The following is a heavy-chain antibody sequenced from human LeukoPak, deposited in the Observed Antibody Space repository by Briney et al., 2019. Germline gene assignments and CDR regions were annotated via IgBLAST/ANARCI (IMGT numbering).Heavy chain of an antibody. CDR1: GFPFSSYA. CDR3: AKFHSGRYWIISGASDYFDY. D-gene: IGHD1-26*01. J-gene: IGHJ4*02. CDR2: ISGSGGSR. Sequence: PGGSLRLPCAASGFPFSSYAMSWVRQAPGKGLEGVSSISGSGGSRYFADSVNGGFTISRDNSKNTLYLQMTSLRAEDTAVYYCAKFHSGRYWIISGASDYFDYWGQGTLVTVSS. V-gene: IGHV3-23*01.